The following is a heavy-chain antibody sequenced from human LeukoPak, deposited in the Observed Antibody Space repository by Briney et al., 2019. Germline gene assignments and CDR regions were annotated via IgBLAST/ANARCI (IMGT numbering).Heavy chain of an antibody. J-gene: IGHJ4*02. CDR1: GFTFSSHG. CDR2: IWYDGSKK. CDR3: ARDVSYNSLDY. Sequence: PVGSLRLSCAASGFTFSSHGFYWVRQAPGKGLEWVAVIWYDGSKKYYADSVKGRSTISRDNSKNTLYLEMNSLRAEDTAVYYCARDVSYNSLDYWGQGTLVTLSS. D-gene: IGHD6-13*01. V-gene: IGHV3-33*01.